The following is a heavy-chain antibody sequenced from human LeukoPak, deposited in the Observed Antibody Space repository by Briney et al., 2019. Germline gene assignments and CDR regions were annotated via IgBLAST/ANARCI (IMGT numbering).Heavy chain of an antibody. CDR2: ICYDGSSK. CDR3: ARPYTRSSGWSENHFDY. CDR1: GFTFSSYG. Sequence: PGRSLRLSCAASGFTFSSYGTHWVRQAPGKGLEWVAVICYDGSSKYYADSVKGRFTISRDNSMNTLYLHMNGLRAEDTAVYYCARPYTRSSGWSENHFDYWGQGTLVTVSS. D-gene: IGHD6-19*01. V-gene: IGHV3-33*01. J-gene: IGHJ4*02.